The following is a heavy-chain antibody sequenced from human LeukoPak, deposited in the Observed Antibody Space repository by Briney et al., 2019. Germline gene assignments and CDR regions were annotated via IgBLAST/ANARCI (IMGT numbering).Heavy chain of an antibody. D-gene: IGHD2-15*01. CDR1: GGSFSGYY. J-gene: IGHJ6*03. CDR3: ARGYCSGGSCSTPGPMDV. CDR2: INHSGST. V-gene: IGHV4-34*01. Sequence: SETLSLTCAVYGGSFSGYYWSWIRQPPGKGLEWIGEINHSGSTNYNPSLKSRVPISVDTSKNQFSLKLSSVTAADTAVYYCARGYCSGGSCSTPGPMDVWGKGTTVTVSS.